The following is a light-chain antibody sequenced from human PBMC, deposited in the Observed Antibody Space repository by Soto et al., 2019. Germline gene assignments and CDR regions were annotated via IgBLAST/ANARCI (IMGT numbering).Light chain of an antibody. Sequence: QSVLTQPASASGAPGQSITISCTGTSSDVGGYNYVSWYQQHPGKAPKLMISEVSNPPSGTSNRFSGSTSGNTASLTISGLQAEDEDDYYCSSDTTSNTYVFGTGTKLTVL. J-gene: IGLJ1*01. CDR3: SSDTTSNTYV. V-gene: IGLV2-14*01. CDR2: EVS. CDR1: SSDVGGYNY.